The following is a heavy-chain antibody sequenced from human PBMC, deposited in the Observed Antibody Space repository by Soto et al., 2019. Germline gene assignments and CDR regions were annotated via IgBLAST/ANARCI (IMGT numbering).Heavy chain of an antibody. V-gene: IGHV1-3*01. CDR1: GFTFSDNL. J-gene: IGHJ3*01. Sequence: QVQLVQSGAELKKPGASVKVSCTASGFTFSDNLINWVRQAPGQGLEWMGWLNPETGNTRYSETFQGRVTISRHSSAIISDLEASDLEDEDTALYFWARDRHSVGPRANDAFAVWGQGTIITASS. D-gene: IGHD5-18*01. CDR2: LNPETGNT. CDR3: ARDRHSVGPRANDAFAV.